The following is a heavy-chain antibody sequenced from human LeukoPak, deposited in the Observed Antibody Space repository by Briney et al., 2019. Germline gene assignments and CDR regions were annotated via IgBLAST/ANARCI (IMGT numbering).Heavy chain of an antibody. Sequence: SETLSLTCTVSGGSIKTSDSHWGWIRQAPGKGLGWIGEIGHGGSTNYNPSLASRVIVSRNTSKNQFFLNVTSVTVADTALYYCARFSSLTWGDWGDAFDVWGRGTMVTVSS. CDR3: ARFSSLTWGDWGDAFDV. J-gene: IGHJ3*01. V-gene: IGHV4-39*01. CDR2: IGHGGST. D-gene: IGHD2-21*02. CDR1: GGSIKTSDSH.